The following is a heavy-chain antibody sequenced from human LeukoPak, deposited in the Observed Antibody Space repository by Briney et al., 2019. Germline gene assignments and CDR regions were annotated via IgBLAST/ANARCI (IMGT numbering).Heavy chain of an antibody. CDR2: ISGSGGST. CDR1: GITLSNYG. Sequence: GGSLRLSCAVSGITLSNYGMSWVRQAPGKGLEWVSAISGSGGSTYYADSVKGRFTISRDNSKNTLYLQMNSLRAEDTAVYYCAKRPHIVVVPAAPLDYWGQGTLVTVSS. CDR3: AKRPHIVVVPAAPLDY. D-gene: IGHD2-2*01. V-gene: IGHV3-23*01. J-gene: IGHJ4*02.